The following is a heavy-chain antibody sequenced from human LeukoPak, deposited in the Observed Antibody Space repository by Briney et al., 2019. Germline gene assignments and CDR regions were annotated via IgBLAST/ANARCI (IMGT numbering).Heavy chain of an antibody. V-gene: IGHV1-8*02. D-gene: IGHD2-21*01. CDR3: ASEYCPNTTCYWGGLGV. CDR1: GYTFTSYG. Sequence: ASVKVSCKASGYTFTSYGISWVRQATGLGLEWMGRMNPNSGKTGYAQKFQGRVTLTRNTAMGTAYMELSNLRSEDTAVYYCASEYCPNTTCYWGGLGVWGQGTTVTVSS. J-gene: IGHJ6*02. CDR2: MNPNSGKT.